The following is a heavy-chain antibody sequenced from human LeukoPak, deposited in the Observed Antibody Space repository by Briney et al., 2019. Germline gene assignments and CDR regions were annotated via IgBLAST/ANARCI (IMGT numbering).Heavy chain of an antibody. J-gene: IGHJ4*02. D-gene: IGHD2-15*01. V-gene: IGHV1-69*01. Sequence: SAKVSCKASGGTFSSYAISWVRQAPGQGLEWMGGIIPIFGTANYAQKFQGRVTITADESTSTAYMELSSLRSEDTAVYYCARGSTICSGGSCYSGSHLDYWGQGTLVTVSS. CDR2: IIPIFGTA. CDR3: ARGSTICSGGSCYSGSHLDY. CDR1: GGTFSSYA.